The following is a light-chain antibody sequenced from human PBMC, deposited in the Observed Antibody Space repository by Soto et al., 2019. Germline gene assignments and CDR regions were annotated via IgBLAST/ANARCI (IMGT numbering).Light chain of an antibody. J-gene: IGLJ3*02. V-gene: IGLV2-8*01. CDR1: SSDVGGYTY. CDR2: EVN. CDR3: ISYAGNNVWV. Sequence: SALTQPPSASGSPGQSVTISCTGTSSDVGGYTYVSWYQQHPDKAPKLMIYEVNKRPPGVPDRFSGSKSGNTASLTVSGLQTEDEADYYCISYAGNNVWVFGGGTKLTVL.